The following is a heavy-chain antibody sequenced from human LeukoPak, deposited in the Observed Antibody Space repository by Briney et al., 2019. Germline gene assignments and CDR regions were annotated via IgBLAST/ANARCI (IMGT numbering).Heavy chain of an antibody. CDR3: ARNESAVSVVDAFDV. J-gene: IGHJ3*01. CDR2: IKPDNGKT. D-gene: IGHD1-1*01. V-gene: IGHV1-2*02. Sequence: ASVRVSCKASGYNFNSYYIHWVRQAPGQGLTWIGWIKPDNGKTKYAPRFQGRGTMTWDTSINTAYVEVIGLRSDDTAVYYCARNESAVSVVDAFDVWGQGTVVTVSS. CDR1: GYNFNSYY.